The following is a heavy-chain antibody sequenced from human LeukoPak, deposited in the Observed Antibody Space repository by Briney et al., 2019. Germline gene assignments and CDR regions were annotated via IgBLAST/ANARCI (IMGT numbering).Heavy chain of an antibody. CDR3: ARERGNYSPFFDY. D-gene: IGHD1-26*01. V-gene: IGHV4-4*07. CDR1: SDSFSGYY. J-gene: IGHJ4*02. CDR2: IYTSGSS. Sequence: SETLSLTCAVSSDSFSGYYWSWIRQPAGKGLEWIGRIYTSGSSNYNPSLKSRITMSVDTSKNQFSLQLTSVTAADTAVYYCARERGNYSPFFDYWGQGALVTVSS.